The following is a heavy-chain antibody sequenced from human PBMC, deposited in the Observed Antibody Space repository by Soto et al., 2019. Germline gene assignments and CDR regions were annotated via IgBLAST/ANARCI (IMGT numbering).Heavy chain of an antibody. CDR2: TSGSGVLT. Sequence: PGGSLRLSCAASGFTSSNYVMSWVRQAPGKGLEWVSGTSGSGVLTYYADSVKGRFTISRDNSKNTLYLQMDSLRAEDTALYYCANDRSFNYWGLGTLVTVSS. J-gene: IGHJ4*02. CDR3: ANDRSFNY. V-gene: IGHV3-23*01. CDR1: GFTSSNYV.